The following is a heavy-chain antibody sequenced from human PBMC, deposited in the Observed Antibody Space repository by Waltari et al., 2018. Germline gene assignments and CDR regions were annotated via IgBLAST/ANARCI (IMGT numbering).Heavy chain of an antibody. D-gene: IGHD5-12*01. J-gene: IGHJ3*01. V-gene: IGHV4-39*01. CDR1: GGSISPNRHY. Sequence: LHPQEPGPGLVKPSEPLSLTVSVTGGSISPNRHYRGWLRQPPGQGLEWSGTISYNGSTYTSPSLKSRLTMSRDTSKTQLSLTLGSVTDADTSVYFCATYIGASIGTAAFDVWGQGTMVTVSS. CDR3: ATYIGASIGTAAFDV. CDR2: ISYNGST.